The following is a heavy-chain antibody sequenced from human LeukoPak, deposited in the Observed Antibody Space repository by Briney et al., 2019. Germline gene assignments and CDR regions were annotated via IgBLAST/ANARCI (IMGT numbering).Heavy chain of an antibody. CDR3: ARGLSPGRSEQLVRLRGWFDP. V-gene: IGHV4-39*01. CDR2: IFYSGST. D-gene: IGHD6-6*01. J-gene: IGHJ5*02. Sequence: SETLSLTCTVTGGSISSSNYYWGWIRQPPGKGLEWIGSIFYSGSTYYNPSLKSRVTISVDTSRRQFSLNLSSVTAADTAVYYCARGLSPGRSEQLVRLRGWFDPWGQGTLVTVSS. CDR1: GGSISSSNYY.